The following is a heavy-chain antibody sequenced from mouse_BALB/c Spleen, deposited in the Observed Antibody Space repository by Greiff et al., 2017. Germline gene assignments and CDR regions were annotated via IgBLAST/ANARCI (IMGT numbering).Heavy chain of an antibody. CDR3: ASGSKKYGNSYAMDY. D-gene: IGHD2-10*02. Sequence: EVQVLESGGGLVQPGGSRKLSCAASGFTFSSFGMHWVRQAPEKGLEWVAYISSGSSTIYYADTVKGRFTISRDNPKNTLFLQMTSLRSEDTAMYYCASGSKKYGNSYAMDYWGQGTSVTVSS. V-gene: IGHV5-17*02. CDR1: GFTFSSFG. CDR2: ISSGSSTI. J-gene: IGHJ4*01.